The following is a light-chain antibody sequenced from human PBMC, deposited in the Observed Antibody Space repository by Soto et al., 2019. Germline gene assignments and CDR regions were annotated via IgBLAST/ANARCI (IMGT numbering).Light chain of an antibody. CDR2: DVS. CDR3: QQRSDWPWT. CDR1: QSVGSSY. J-gene: IGKJ1*01. V-gene: IGKV3D-20*02. Sequence: EIVLTQSPGTLSLSPGERATLSCRASQSVGSSYLAWYQQKPGQAPRLLVYDVSNRATGIPARFSGGGSGTDFTLTISNLEPEDFAVYYCQQRSDWPWTFGQGTKVDIK.